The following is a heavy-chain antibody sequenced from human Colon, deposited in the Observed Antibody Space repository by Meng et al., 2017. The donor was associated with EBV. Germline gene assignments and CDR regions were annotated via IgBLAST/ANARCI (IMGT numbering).Heavy chain of an antibody. CDR2: IYYTGST. V-gene: IGHV4-30-4*01. Sequence: VLLQVSGPELGKPAQTLFLTCDVSGGSINCGEYYWSWIRQPPGKGLEWIGYIYYTGSTYYNPSLKSRVTISMDTSKNQFSLRLSSVTAADTAVYYCARNYYFDYWGQGTLVTVSS. CDR1: GGSINCGEYY. CDR3: ARNYYFDY. J-gene: IGHJ4*02.